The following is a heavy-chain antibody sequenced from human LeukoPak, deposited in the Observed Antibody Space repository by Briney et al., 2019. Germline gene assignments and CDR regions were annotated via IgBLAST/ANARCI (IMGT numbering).Heavy chain of an antibody. CDR1: GFTFSDYY. J-gene: IGHJ4*02. D-gene: IGHD4-11*01. Sequence: SGGSLRLSCAASGFTFSDYYMSWIRQAPGKGLKWVSYISSSSSYTNYADSVKGRFTISRDNAKNSLYLQMNSLRAEDTAVYYCARRLTTGGFFDYWGQGTLVTVSS. V-gene: IGHV3-11*06. CDR2: ISSSSSYT. CDR3: ARRLTTGGFFDY.